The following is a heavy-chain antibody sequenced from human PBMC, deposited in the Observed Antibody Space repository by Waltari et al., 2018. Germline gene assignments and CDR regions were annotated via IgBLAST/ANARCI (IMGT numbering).Heavy chain of an antibody. D-gene: IGHD2-15*01. CDR2: ITYGGSRK. CDR3: ARGSAGKPLDN. Sequence: QVRLAESGGGMVQSGGSLRLSCEASGFTFSRHGLHWVRQAPGKGLEWVAFITYGGSRKFYADSVKGRFTISRDNSNAILFLDMNNRRRDDTAVYFCARGSAGKPLDNWGQGALVTVSS. J-gene: IGHJ4*02. CDR1: GFTFSRHG. V-gene: IGHV3-30*03.